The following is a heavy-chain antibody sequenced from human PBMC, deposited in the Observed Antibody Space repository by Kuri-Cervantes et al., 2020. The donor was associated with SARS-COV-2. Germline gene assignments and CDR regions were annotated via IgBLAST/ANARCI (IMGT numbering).Heavy chain of an antibody. Sequence: KVSFKGSGYTFSHYWIGWVRQMPEKGLEWMGLIYPGESDTRYRPFFQGQVTMSVDKSINTAYLQWSSLRASDTAMYYCARLRFLEWLSPFDYWGQGTLVTVSS. J-gene: IGHJ4*02. CDR3: ARLRFLEWLSPFDY. D-gene: IGHD3-3*01. CDR1: GYTFSHYW. CDR2: IYPGESDT. V-gene: IGHV5-51*01.